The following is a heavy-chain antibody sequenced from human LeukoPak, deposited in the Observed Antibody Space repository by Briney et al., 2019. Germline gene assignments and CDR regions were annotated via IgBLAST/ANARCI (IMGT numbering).Heavy chain of an antibody. V-gene: IGHV4-4*07. CDR1: GGSISSYY. Sequence: PSETLSLTCTVSGGSISSYYWSWIRQPAGRGLEWIGRIYTSGRTNYNPSLKSRVSLSVDTSKNNFSLKLSSVAAAYTAVYYWAIDSAPQGVNAEYCQHWGQGTRVTVSS. D-gene: IGHD3-10*01. J-gene: IGHJ1*01. CDR2: IYTSGRT. CDR3: AIDSAPQGVNAEYCQH.